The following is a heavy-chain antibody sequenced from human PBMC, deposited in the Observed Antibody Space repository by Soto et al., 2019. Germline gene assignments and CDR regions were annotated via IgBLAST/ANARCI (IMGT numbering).Heavy chain of an antibody. CDR2: IKGDGSET. CDR1: GFTFSSYW. D-gene: IGHD5-12*01. Sequence: GGSLRLSCAASGFTFSSYWMHWGRQAPGKGLVWVSRIKGDGSETNYADSVKGRFTISRDNAKNTLYLQLNSLRAEDTAVYYCLRGNSGYGNFDYWGQGTRVTVSS. V-gene: IGHV3-74*01. J-gene: IGHJ4*02. CDR3: LRGNSGYGNFDY.